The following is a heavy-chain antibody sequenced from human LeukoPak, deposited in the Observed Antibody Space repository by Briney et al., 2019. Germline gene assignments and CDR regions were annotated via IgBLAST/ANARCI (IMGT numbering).Heavy chain of an antibody. V-gene: IGHV4-39*01. CDR2: IYYSGST. D-gene: IGHD3-10*01. J-gene: IGHJ4*02. Sequence: SETLSLTCTVSGGSISSSSYYWGWIRRPPGKGLEWIGSIYYSGSTYYNPSLKSRVTISVDTSKVQFSLKLSSVTAADTAVYYCARLGYYGSGSFDYWGQGTLVTVSS. CDR3: ARLGYYGSGSFDY. CDR1: GGSISSSSYY.